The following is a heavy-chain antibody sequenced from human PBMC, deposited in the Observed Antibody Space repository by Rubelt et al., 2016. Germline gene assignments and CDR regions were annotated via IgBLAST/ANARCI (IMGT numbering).Heavy chain of an antibody. J-gene: IGHJ4*02. CDR1: GFTFSDYY. CDR3: AREGVTAPAFDY. CDR2: ISDSGTYT. D-gene: IGHD2-21*02. Sequence: GGGLVKPGGSLRLSCAASGFTFSDYYMSWIRQAPGMGLEWVAYISDSGTYTKYADSVKGRFTISRDNSKNTLYLQMGSLRVEDTAMYYCAREGVTAPAFDYWGQGTLVTVSS. V-gene: IGHV3-11*06.